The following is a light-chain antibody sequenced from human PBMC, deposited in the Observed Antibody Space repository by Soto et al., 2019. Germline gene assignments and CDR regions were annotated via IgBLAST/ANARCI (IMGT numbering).Light chain of an antibody. Sequence: EIVMTQSPATLSVSPGERATLSCRASQSVKINLAWYQQKPGQAPRLLIYGAFTRATGIPARFSGSGSGTEFTLTISNLQSEDFAVYYCQHYNNWPPITFGQGTRVEIK. V-gene: IGKV3-15*01. CDR1: QSVKIN. CDR2: GAF. CDR3: QHYNNWPPIT. J-gene: IGKJ5*01.